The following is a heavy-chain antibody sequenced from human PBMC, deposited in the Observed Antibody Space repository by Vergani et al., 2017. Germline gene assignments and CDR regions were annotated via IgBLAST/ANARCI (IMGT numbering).Heavy chain of an antibody. D-gene: IGHD2-2*01. CDR2: IYYSGST. Sequence: QLQLQESGPGLVKPSETLSLTCTVSGGSISSSSYYWGWIRQPPGKGLEWIGSIYYSGSTYYNQYLKSRVTISVDTSKNQFSLKLSSVTAADTAVYYCARLVPAAKNWFDPWGQGTLVTVSS. V-gene: IGHV4-39*07. J-gene: IGHJ5*02. CDR3: ARLVPAAKNWFDP. CDR1: GGSISSSSYY.